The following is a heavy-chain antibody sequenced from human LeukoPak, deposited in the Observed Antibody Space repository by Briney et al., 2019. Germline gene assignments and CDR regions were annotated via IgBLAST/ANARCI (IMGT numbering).Heavy chain of an antibody. Sequence: GSLRLSCAASGFTFSSYAMHWVRQAPGKGLEWVAVMSYDGGTKYYAESVKGRFTISRDNSKNTLYLQINSLRAEDTAVYYCAKVPRQNGWFPLSDYWGQGALVTVSS. J-gene: IGHJ4*02. CDR3: AKVPRQNGWFPLSDY. D-gene: IGHD6-19*01. V-gene: IGHV3-30*18. CDR2: MSYDGGTK. CDR1: GFTFSSYA.